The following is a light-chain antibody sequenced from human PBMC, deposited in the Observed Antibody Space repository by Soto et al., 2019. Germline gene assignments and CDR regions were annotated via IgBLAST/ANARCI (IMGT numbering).Light chain of an antibody. CDR3: QKYNSAHPRIT. CDR1: QGISNY. Sequence: DIQMTQSPSSLSASVGDRVTITCRASQGISNYLAWYQQKPGKVPKLLIYAASTLQSGVPSRFSGSGSGTDFTLTISSLQPEDVATYYCQKYNSAHPRITFGQGTRLEIK. J-gene: IGKJ5*01. CDR2: AAS. V-gene: IGKV1-27*01.